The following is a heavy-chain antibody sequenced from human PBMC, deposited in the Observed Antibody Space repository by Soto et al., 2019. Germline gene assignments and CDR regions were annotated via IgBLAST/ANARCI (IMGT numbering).Heavy chain of an antibody. Sequence: GGSLRLSCAASGFTFSSYAMSWVRQAPGKGLEWVSAISGSGGSTYYADSVKGRFTISRDNSKNTLYLQMNSLRAEDTAVYYCAKDRGPWLQPLGYFDYWGQGTLVTVSS. V-gene: IGHV3-23*01. CDR2: ISGSGGST. D-gene: IGHD5-12*01. CDR3: AKDRGPWLQPLGYFDY. CDR1: GFTFSSYA. J-gene: IGHJ4*02.